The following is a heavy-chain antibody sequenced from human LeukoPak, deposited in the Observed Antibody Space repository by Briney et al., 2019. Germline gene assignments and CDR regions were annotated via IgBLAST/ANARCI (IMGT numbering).Heavy chain of an antibody. Sequence: PSETLPLTCTVSGGSISSYYWSWIRQPPGKGLEWIGYIYYSGSTNYNPSLKSRVTISVDTSKNQFSLKLSSVTAADTAVYYCARGSAVAGGVGFDYWGQGTLVTVSS. J-gene: IGHJ4*02. CDR3: ARGSAVAGGVGFDY. CDR2: IYYSGST. D-gene: IGHD6-19*01. V-gene: IGHV4-59*01. CDR1: GGSISSYY.